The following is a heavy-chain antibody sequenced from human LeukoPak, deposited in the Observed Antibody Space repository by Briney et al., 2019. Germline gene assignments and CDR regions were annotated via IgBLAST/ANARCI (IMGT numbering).Heavy chain of an antibody. CDR3: AKAQPKLDLFDY. CDR2: IYSGGST. V-gene: IGHV3-23*03. J-gene: IGHJ4*02. D-gene: IGHD1-1*01. Sequence: GGSLRLSCAASGFTFSSYAMSWVRQAPGKGLEWVSVIYSGGSTYYADSVKGRFTISRDNSKNTLYLQMNSLRAEDTAVYYCAKAQPKLDLFDYWGQGTLVTVSS. CDR1: GFTFSSYA.